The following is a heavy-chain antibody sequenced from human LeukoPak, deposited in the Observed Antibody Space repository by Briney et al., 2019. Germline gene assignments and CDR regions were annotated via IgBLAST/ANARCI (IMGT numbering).Heavy chain of an antibody. J-gene: IGHJ5*02. CDR1: GYTFTSYD. V-gene: IGHV1-8*03. CDR3: ARVTGGRYCTTTSCYMRGWFDP. D-gene: IGHD2-2*02. Sequence: GASVKVSCKASGYTFTSYDINWVRQATGQGLEWMGWMNPNSGNTGYAQKFQGRVTINADESTRTAYMELSGLRSEDTAVYYCARVTGGRYCTTTSCYMRGWFDPWGQGTLVIVSS. CDR2: MNPNSGNT.